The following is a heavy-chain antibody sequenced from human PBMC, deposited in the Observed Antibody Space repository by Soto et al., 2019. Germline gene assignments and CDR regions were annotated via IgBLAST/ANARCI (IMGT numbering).Heavy chain of an antibody. CDR1: GVSISSSSYY. CDR2: IYYSGST. CDR3: ARSGSDFTPSRYYYYGMDV. D-gene: IGHD3-3*01. J-gene: IGHJ6*02. Sequence: SETLSLTCTVSGVSISSSSYYWGWIRQPPGKGLEWIGSIYYSGSTYYNPSLKSRVTISVDTSKNQFSLKLSSVTAADTAVYYCARSGSDFTPSRYYYYGMDVWGQGTTVTVSS. V-gene: IGHV4-39*01.